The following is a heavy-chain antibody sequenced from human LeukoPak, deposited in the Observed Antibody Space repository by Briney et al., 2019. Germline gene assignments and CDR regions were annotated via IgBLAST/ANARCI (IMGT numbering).Heavy chain of an antibody. J-gene: IGHJ4*02. CDR3: ARAESRGYSYGYDYFDY. CDR1: GGSISSGGYY. Sequence: PSETLSLTCTVSGGSISSGGYYWSWIRQHPGKGLEWIGYIYYSGSTYYNPSLKSRVTISVDTSKNQFSLKLSSVTAADTAVYYCARAESRGYSYGYDYFDYWGQGTLVTVSS. V-gene: IGHV4-31*03. D-gene: IGHD5-18*01. CDR2: IYYSGST.